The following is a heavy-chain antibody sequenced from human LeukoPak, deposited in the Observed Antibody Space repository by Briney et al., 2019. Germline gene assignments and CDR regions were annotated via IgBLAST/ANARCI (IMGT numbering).Heavy chain of an antibody. CDR2: IYYSGST. Sequence: PSETLSITCTVSGGSISSYYWSWIRQPPGKGLEWIGYIYYSGSTNYNPSLKSRVTISVDTSKNQFSLKLSSVTAADTAVYYCARVGITIFGVVYPFDPWGQGTLVTVSS. D-gene: IGHD3-3*01. CDR3: ARVGITIFGVVYPFDP. J-gene: IGHJ5*02. V-gene: IGHV4-59*01. CDR1: GGSISSYY.